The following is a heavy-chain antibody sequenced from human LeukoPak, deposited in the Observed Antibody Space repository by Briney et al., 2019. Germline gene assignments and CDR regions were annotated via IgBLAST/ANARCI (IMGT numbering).Heavy chain of an antibody. V-gene: IGHV3-33*01. D-gene: IGHD3-3*01. CDR3: VREMVDFWSGYYENLFDY. CDR2: IWNDGSNK. CDR1: GFTFSSYG. J-gene: IGHJ4*02. Sequence: PGRSLRLSCAASGFTFSSYGMHWVRQAPGKGLEWVAVIWNDGSNKYYADSVKGRFTISRGNSKNTLYLQMNSLRAEDTAVYYCVREMVDFWSGYYENLFDYWGQGTLVTVSS.